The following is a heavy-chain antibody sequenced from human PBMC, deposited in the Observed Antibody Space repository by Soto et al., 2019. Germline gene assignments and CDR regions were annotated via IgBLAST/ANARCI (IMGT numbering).Heavy chain of an antibody. D-gene: IGHD1-7*01. CDR2: IIPIFGPA. CDR3: ARDTVTGTTPYLFDY. J-gene: IGHJ4*02. CDR1: GGTFSSYA. V-gene: IGHV1-69*01. Sequence: QVQLVQSGAEVRKPGSSVRVSCRASGGTFSSYAINWVRQAPGQGLEWMGGIIPIFGPANYAQRFQGRVTITADESTITAYMELSSLRSEDTAVYFCARDTVTGTTPYLFDYWGQGTLVTVSS.